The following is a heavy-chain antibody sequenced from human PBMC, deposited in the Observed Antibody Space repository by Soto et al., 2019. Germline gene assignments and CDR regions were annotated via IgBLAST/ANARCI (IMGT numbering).Heavy chain of an antibody. J-gene: IGHJ4*02. CDR3: VRGGHVSGSYLGSY. CDR1: GFTFTTFW. Sequence: EVQLVESGGGLAPPGGSLRLSCVASGFTFTTFWMSWVRQAPGKGLDWVANIRQDGRAQYYVDSVKGRFTISRDNAKNSVYLQMDSLRAEDTAVYYCVRGGHVSGSYLGSYWGQGSLVTVSS. D-gene: IGHD3-10*01. CDR2: IRQDGRAQ. V-gene: IGHV3-7*03.